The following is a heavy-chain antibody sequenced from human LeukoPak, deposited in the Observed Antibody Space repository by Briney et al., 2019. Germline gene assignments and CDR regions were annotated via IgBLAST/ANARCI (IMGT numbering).Heavy chain of an antibody. CDR3: ARGSGWYYY. D-gene: IGHD6-19*01. Sequence: SETLSLTCAVYGGSFSGYYWSWIRQPPGKGLEWIGEINHSGSTNYNPSLKSRVTISVDTSKNQFSLKLSSVTAADTAVYYCARGSGWYYYWGQGALVTVSS. J-gene: IGHJ4*02. V-gene: IGHV4-34*01. CDR2: INHSGST. CDR1: GGSFSGYY.